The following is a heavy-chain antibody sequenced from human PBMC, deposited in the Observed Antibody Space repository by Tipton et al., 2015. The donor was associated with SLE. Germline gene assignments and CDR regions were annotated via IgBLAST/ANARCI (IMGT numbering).Heavy chain of an antibody. V-gene: IGHV4-61*03. CDR1: GGSITTSKYF. D-gene: IGHD2-15*01. Sequence: TLSLTCSVSGGSITTSKYFWGWIRQPPGKGLEWIGYIYYSGSTSYNPSLKSRVTISVDTPKNHFSLKLTSVTAADTAVYYCARDMGGPFDYWGQGALVSVSS. CDR3: ARDMGGPFDY. CDR2: IYYSGST. J-gene: IGHJ4*02.